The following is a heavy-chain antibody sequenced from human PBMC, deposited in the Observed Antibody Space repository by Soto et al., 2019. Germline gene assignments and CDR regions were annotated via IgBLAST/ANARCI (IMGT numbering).Heavy chain of an antibody. V-gene: IGHV4-59*01. D-gene: IGHD2-8*01. CDR2: IHYSGTT. CDR3: ARYNSYAIDY. J-gene: IGHJ4*02. Sequence: VQLQESGPGLVKPSETLSLTCTVSGTSIRSYYWSWIRQPPGKGLEWIANIHYSGTTNYNPSLASRVTHSVDTSKNQFSLKMTSVTAADRAMYFFARYNSYAIDYWGRGTLVTVSS. CDR1: GTSIRSYY.